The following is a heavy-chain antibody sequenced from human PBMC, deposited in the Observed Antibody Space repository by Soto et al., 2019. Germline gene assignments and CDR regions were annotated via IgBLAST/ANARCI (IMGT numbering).Heavy chain of an antibody. J-gene: IGHJ4*02. CDR1: GYTFTSYD. CDR2: MNPNSGNT. D-gene: IGHD3-9*01. V-gene: IGHV1-8*01. Sequence: QVQLVQSGAEVKKPGASVKVSCRASGYTFTSYDINWVRQATGQGLGWMGWMNPNSGNTGYAQKFQGRVTMTRNNSLSTAYMELSSRRSEDTAVYYCARDISDYWGQGTLVTVSS. CDR3: ARDISDY.